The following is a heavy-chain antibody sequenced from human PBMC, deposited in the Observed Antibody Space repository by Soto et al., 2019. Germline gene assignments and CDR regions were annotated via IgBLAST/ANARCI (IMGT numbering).Heavy chain of an antibody. Sequence: SETLSLTCTVSGGSISSFYWSWIRQPPGKGLEWIGYFYDRGSTNYNPSLKSRVTISVDTSKNQFSLRLSSVTAADTAVYYCARERRDGQKCYFDYWGQGTLVTVSS. CDR1: GGSISSFY. J-gene: IGHJ4*02. CDR3: ARERRDGQKCYFDY. CDR2: FYDRGST. V-gene: IGHV4-59*01.